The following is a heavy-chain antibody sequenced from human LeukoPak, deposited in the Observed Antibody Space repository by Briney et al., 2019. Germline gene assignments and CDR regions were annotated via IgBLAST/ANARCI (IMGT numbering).Heavy chain of an antibody. CDR1: GFTFSGYA. CDR3: AAGVARPYYFDY. Sequence: GGSLRLSCAASGFTFSGYAMSWVRQAPGKGLEWVSAISGSGGSTYYADSVKGRFTISRDNSKNTLYLQMNSLRAEDTAVYYCAAGVARPYYFDYWGQGTLVTVSS. V-gene: IGHV3-23*01. CDR2: ISGSGGST. D-gene: IGHD3-10*01. J-gene: IGHJ4*02.